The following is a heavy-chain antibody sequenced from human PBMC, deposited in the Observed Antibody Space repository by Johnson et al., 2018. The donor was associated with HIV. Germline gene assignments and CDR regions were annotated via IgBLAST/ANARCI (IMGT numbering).Heavy chain of an antibody. CDR1: GFTFSSYA. Sequence: QVQLVESGGGVVQPGRSLRLSCAASGFTFSSYAMHWVRQAPGKGLEWVAVISYDGSNKYYADSVKGRFTISRDNSKNTLYMQMNSLRAEDTAVYYCARGDDSNGYLTAFDIWGQGTMVTVSS. D-gene: IGHD3-22*01. V-gene: IGHV3-30-3*01. CDR2: ISYDGSNK. J-gene: IGHJ3*02. CDR3: ARGDDSNGYLTAFDI.